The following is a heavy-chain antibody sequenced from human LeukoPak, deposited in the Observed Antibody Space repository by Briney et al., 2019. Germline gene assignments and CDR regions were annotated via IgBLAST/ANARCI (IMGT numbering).Heavy chain of an antibody. CDR2: INPNSGGT. V-gene: IGHV1-2*02. Sequence: ASVKVSCKASGYTFTGYYMHWVRQAPGQGLEWMGWINPNSGGTNYAQKFQGRVTMTRDTSISTAYMELSRLRSDDTAVYYCAKLMITFGGVIADDYWGQGTLVTVSS. D-gene: IGHD3-16*02. CDR3: AKLMITFGGVIADDY. CDR1: GYTFTGYY. J-gene: IGHJ4*02.